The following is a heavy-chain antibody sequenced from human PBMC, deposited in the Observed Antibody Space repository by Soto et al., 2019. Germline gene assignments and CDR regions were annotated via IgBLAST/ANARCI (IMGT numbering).Heavy chain of an antibody. V-gene: IGHV5-51*01. J-gene: IGHJ4*02. CDR1: GYTFTNYW. D-gene: IGHD3-3*01. CDR2: IYPGDSDT. Sequence: PGESLKISCKGSGYTFTNYWIGWVRQMPGKGLEWMGIIYPGDSDTRYSPSFQGQVTISADKSISTAYLQWNSLQASDTAIYYCAKELYDFWSGPDYWGQGTLVTVSS. CDR3: AKELYDFWSGPDY.